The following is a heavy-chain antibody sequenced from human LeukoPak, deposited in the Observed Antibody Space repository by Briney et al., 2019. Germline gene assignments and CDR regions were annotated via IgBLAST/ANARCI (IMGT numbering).Heavy chain of an antibody. V-gene: IGHV5-51*01. CDR2: IYPGDSDT. CDR1: GYRFTSYW. Sequence: GESLKISFKGSGYRFTSYWIGWVRQMPGKGLEWMGIIYPGDSDTRYSPSLQGQVTISADKSISTAYLQWSSLRSEDTAVYYCATYLGYCLGDNCYRPYHWGQGTLVTVSS. CDR3: ATYLGYCLGDNCYRPYH. D-gene: IGHD2-15*01. J-gene: IGHJ5*02.